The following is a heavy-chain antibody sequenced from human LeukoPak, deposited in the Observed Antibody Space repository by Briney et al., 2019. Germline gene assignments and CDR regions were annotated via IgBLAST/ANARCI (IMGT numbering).Heavy chain of an antibody. Sequence: VASVTVSCKASGYTFTSYDINWVRLAPGQGHEWMGWMSPKSGNTGYAQKFQGRVTMTRNTSTSTAYMELSSLRSDDTAVYYCARDSPLGFDPWGQGTLVTVSS. V-gene: IGHV1-8*01. CDR3: ARDSPLGFDP. J-gene: IGHJ5*02. CDR1: GYTFTSYD. CDR2: MSPKSGNT. D-gene: IGHD2-15*01.